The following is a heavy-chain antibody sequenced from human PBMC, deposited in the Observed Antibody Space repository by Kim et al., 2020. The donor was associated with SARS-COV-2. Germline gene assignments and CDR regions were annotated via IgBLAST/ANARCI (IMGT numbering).Heavy chain of an antibody. CDR2: IYPGDSDT. CDR3: ARHGGRWSIAAAGTIWFDP. J-gene: IGHJ5*02. CDR1: GYSFTSYW. D-gene: IGHD6-13*01. V-gene: IGHV5-51*01. Sequence: GESLKISCKGSGYSFTSYWIGWVRQMPGKGLEWMGIIYPGDSDTRYSPSFQGQVTISADKSISTAYLQWSSLKASDTAMYYCARHGGRWSIAAAGTIWFDPWGQGTLVTVSS.